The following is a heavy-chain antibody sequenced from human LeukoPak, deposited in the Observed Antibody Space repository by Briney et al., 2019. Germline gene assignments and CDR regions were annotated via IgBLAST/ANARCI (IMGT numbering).Heavy chain of an antibody. Sequence: SVKVSCKASGYTFSGSYIHWVRQAPGQGLEWMGRINPNSGDTNFAQTFQGRVTMTRDTSITTAYMELSSLTSDDTAVYYCASYCSSTSCSGGSDAFDIWGQGTMVTVSS. CDR3: ASYCSSTSCSGGSDAFDI. J-gene: IGHJ3*02. CDR2: INPNSGDT. D-gene: IGHD2-2*01. V-gene: IGHV1-2*06. CDR1: GYTFSGSY.